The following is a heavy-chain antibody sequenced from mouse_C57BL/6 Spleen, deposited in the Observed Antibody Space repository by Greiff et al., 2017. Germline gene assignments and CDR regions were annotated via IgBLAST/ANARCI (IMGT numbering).Heavy chain of an antibody. V-gene: IGHV5-4*01. CDR2: ISDGGSYT. D-gene: IGHD3-2*02. Sequence: EVQLQESGGGLVKPGGSLKLSCAASGFTFSSYAMSWVRQTPEKRLEWVATISDGGSYTYYPDNVKGRFTISRDNAKNNLYLQMSHLKSEDTAMYYCAREGQLRLPFDYWGQGTTLTVSS. CDR1: GFTFSSYA. J-gene: IGHJ2*01. CDR3: AREGQLRLPFDY.